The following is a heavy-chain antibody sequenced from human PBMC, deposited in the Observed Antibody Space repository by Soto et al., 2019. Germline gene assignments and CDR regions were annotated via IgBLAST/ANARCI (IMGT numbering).Heavy chain of an antibody. D-gene: IGHD2-15*01. CDR2: INNEGSHT. CDR3: VRDVHGITSRCYGNGFDP. CDR1: GFTFSTYW. J-gene: IGHJ5*02. V-gene: IGHV3-74*01. Sequence: EVQLVESGGGLVQPGGSLRLSCAASGFTFSTYWMHWVRQVPGKGLVWVSRINNEGSHTDYADSVKGRFTISRDNVKNTLYLEMINLRADDTAVYFGVRDVHGITSRCYGNGFDPWGQGPLVTVSS.